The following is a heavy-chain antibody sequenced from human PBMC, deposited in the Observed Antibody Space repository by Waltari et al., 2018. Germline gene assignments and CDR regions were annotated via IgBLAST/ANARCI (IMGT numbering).Heavy chain of an antibody. V-gene: IGHV4-59*01. CDR2: IDYSGST. D-gene: IGHD3-3*01. CDR3: ARGEEFVGPYYDFWSGPFDY. J-gene: IGHJ4*02. CDR1: GRSISSYY. Sequence: QVQLQESGPGLVKPSETLSLTCTVSGRSISSYYWTWIRPPPGQGLEWIGYIDYSGSTNYNPSLKSRVTISVDTSKNQFSLKLSSVTAADTAVYYCARGEEFVGPYYDFWSGPFDYWGQGTLVTVSS.